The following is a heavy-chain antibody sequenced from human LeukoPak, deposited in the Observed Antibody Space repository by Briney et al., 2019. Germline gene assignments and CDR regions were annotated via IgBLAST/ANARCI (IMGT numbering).Heavy chain of an antibody. J-gene: IGHJ4*02. CDR1: GLTFSSYS. CDR3: ARREEGYDILTGYHYYFDY. CDR2: ISSSSSTI. Sequence: GGSLRLSCAASGLTFSSYSMNWVRQAPGKGLEWVSYISSSSSTIYYADSVKGRFTISRDNAKNSLYLQMNSLRAEDTAVYYCARREEGYDILTGYHYYFDYWGQGTLVTVSS. D-gene: IGHD3-9*01. V-gene: IGHV3-48*04.